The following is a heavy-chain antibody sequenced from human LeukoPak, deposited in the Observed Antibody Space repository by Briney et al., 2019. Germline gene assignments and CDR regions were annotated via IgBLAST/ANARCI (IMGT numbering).Heavy chain of an antibody. CDR2: IIPIFGTA. J-gene: IGHJ4*02. D-gene: IGHD5-24*01. CDR1: GGTFSSYA. CDR3: ARVGGRDGYENSADY. V-gene: IGHV1-69*13. Sequence: ASVKVSCKASGGTFSSYAISWVRQAPGQGLEWMGGIIPIFGTANYAQKFQGRVTITADESTSTAYMELSSPRSEDTAVYYCARVGGRDGYENSADYWGQGTLVTVSS.